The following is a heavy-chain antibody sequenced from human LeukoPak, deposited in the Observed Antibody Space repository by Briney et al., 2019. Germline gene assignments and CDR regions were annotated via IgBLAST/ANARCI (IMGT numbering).Heavy chain of an antibody. CDR3: ASNLGYCSSTNCYDY. J-gene: IGHJ4*02. V-gene: IGHV4-61*02. Sequence: PSETLSLTCTVSGGSISSGSYYWSWIRQPAGEGLEWIGRIYTSGSTNYNPSLKSRVTISVDTSKNQFSLKLGSVTAADTAVYYCASNLGYCSSTNCYDYWGQGTLVTVSS. CDR1: GGSISSGSYY. D-gene: IGHD2-2*01. CDR2: IYTSGST.